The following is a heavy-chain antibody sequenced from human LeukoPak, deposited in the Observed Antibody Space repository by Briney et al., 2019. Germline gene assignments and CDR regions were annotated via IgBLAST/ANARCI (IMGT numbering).Heavy chain of an antibody. J-gene: IGHJ4*02. D-gene: IGHD5-18*01. CDR1: GGSISSYY. CDR2: IYYSGST. V-gene: IGHV4-59*01. CDR3: AREDTAMAAFDY. Sequence: SETLSLTCTVSGGSISSYYGSWIRQPPGKGLEWIGYIYYSGSTNYNPSLKSRVTISVDTSKNQFSLKLSSVTAADTAVYYCAREDTAMAAFDYWGQGTLVTVSS.